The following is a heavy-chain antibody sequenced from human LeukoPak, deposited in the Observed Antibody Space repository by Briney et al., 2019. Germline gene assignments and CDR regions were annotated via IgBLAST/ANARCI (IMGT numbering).Heavy chain of an antibody. CDR3: AKQRLGELSSPFDY. V-gene: IGHV3-23*01. J-gene: IGHJ4*02. CDR2: ISGSGGST. Sequence: PGGSLRLSCAASGFTFSSYGMSWVRQAPGKGLEWVSAISGSGGSTYYADSVKGRFTISRDNSKNTLYLQMNSLRAEDTAVYYCAKQRLGELSSPFDYWGQGTLVTVSS. D-gene: IGHD3-16*02. CDR1: GFTFSSYG.